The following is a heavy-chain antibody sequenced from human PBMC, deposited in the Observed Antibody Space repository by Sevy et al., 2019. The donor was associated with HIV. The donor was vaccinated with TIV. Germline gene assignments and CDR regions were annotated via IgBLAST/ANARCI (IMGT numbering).Heavy chain of an antibody. CDR2: INYSGST. Sequence: SETLSLTCSVSGGSISGYYWSWIRQPPGKGLEWIGYINYSGSTNYNPSLKSRVTISVDTSKNQFSLKLSCVTAADTAVYYCARVAYCGGDSYPFDYWGQGTLVTVSS. CDR3: ARVAYCGGDSYPFDY. V-gene: IGHV4-59*01. J-gene: IGHJ4*02. D-gene: IGHD2-21*02. CDR1: GGSISGYY.